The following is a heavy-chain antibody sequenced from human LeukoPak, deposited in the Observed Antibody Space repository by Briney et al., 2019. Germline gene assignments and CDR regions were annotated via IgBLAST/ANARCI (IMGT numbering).Heavy chain of an antibody. D-gene: IGHD2-2*01. J-gene: IGHJ1*01. CDR1: GYTFTGYY. CDR2: INPNSGGT. V-gene: IGHV1-2*02. Sequence: GASVKVSCKASGYTFTGYYMHWVRQAPGQGLEWMGWINPNSGGTNYAQKFQGRVTMTRDTSISTAYMELSRLRSDDTAVYYSARVGCSSTSCYEYFQHWGQGTLVTVSS. CDR3: ARVGCSSTSCYEYFQH.